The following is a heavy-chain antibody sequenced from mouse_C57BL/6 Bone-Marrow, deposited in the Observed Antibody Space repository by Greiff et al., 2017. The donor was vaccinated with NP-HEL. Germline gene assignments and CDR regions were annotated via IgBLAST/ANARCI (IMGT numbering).Heavy chain of an antibody. CDR2: IHPSNGDT. Sequence: QVQLQQSGAELVKPGASVKVSCKASGYTFTSYGMHWVKQRPGQGLEWIGRIHPSNGDTNYNQKFKGKATLTVDKSSSTAYMQLSSLTSEDSAVYFCARDGAYGYYVDWGQGTLVTVSA. J-gene: IGHJ3*01. CDR1: GYTFTSYG. D-gene: IGHD2-3*01. V-gene: IGHV1-74*01. CDR3: ARDGAYGYYVD.